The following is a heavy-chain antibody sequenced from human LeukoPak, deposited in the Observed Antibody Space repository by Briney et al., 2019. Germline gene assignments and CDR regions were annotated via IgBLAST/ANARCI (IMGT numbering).Heavy chain of an antibody. V-gene: IGHV3-20*04. Sequence: GGSLRLSCAASGFSFDDYGMSWVRQAPGEGLEWVSNVNWNGGSTTYADSVKGRFTISRDNAKNSLYLQMNSLRAEDTALYYCVRGGDYPHYEFDYWGQGTLVTVSS. CDR2: VNWNGGST. CDR3: VRGGDYPHYEFDY. J-gene: IGHJ4*02. CDR1: GFSFDDYG. D-gene: IGHD3-22*01.